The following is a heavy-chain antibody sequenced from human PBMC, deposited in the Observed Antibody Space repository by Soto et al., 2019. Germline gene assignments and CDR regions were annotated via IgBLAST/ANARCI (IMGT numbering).Heavy chain of an antibody. CDR1: GYTFTGYY. D-gene: IGHD2-15*01. CDR3: ARDALGVVVVAATHAFDI. J-gene: IGHJ3*02. Sequence: ASVKVSCKASGYTFTGYYMHWVRQAPGQGLEWMGWINPNSGGTNYAQKFQGWGTMTRDTSIRTAYMELSRLRSDVTAVYYCARDALGVVVVAATHAFDIWGQGTMVTVSS. V-gene: IGHV1-2*04. CDR2: INPNSGGT.